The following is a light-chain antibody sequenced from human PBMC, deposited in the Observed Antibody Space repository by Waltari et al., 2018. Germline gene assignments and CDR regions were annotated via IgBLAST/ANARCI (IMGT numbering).Light chain of an antibody. J-gene: IGLJ1*01. Sequence: QSALTQPASVSGSPGQSITISCTGTSSDVGGYDYVSWYQQHPGKAPKLILYDVSIRPLEVSHRFSGSKSGNTASLTISGLQADDEAEYYCGSYTSSTTLAFGTGTKVTVL. V-gene: IGLV2-14*03. CDR3: GSYTSSTTLA. CDR1: SSDVGGYDY. CDR2: DVS.